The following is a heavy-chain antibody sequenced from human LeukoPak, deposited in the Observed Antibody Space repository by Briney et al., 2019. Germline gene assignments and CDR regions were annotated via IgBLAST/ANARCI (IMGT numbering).Heavy chain of an antibody. Sequence: ASVKVSCKASGYTFTSYDINWVRQATGQGLEWMGWMNPNSGNTGYAQKFQGRVTMTRDTSISTAYMELSRLRSDDTAVYYCAREPIAGNWFDPWGQGTLVTVSS. J-gene: IGHJ5*02. CDR2: MNPNSGNT. CDR1: GYTFTSYD. CDR3: AREPIAGNWFDP. V-gene: IGHV1-8*01. D-gene: IGHD6-13*01.